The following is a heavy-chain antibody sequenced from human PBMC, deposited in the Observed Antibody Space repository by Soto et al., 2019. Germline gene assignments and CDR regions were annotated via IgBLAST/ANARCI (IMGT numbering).Heavy chain of an antibody. CDR2: ISGNGDNT. J-gene: IGHJ3*02. D-gene: IGHD1-1*01. V-gene: IGHV3-23*01. CDR3: AKATATSGGAFEI. CDR1: GFTFSNYA. Sequence: GGSLRLSCAASGFTFSNYAMSWVRQAPGKGLEWVSAISGNGDNTYYADSVKGRFTISRDTSKNTVYLQMNSLTAGDTAVYYCAKATATSGGAFEIYGQGTMVTVSS.